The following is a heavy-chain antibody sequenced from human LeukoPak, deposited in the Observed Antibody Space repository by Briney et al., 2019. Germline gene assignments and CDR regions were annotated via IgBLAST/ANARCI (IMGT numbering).Heavy chain of an antibody. V-gene: IGHV1-8*01. D-gene: IGHD3-10*01. Sequence: GASVKVSCRASGYTFTSYDINWVRQATGQGLEWMGWMNPNSGNTGYAQKFQGRVTMTRNTSISTAYMELSSLRSEDTAVYYCARGRSGSVRGVIRQNWFDPWGQGTLVTVSS. CDR1: GYTFTSYD. CDR2: MNPNSGNT. J-gene: IGHJ5*02. CDR3: ARGRSGSVRGVIRQNWFDP.